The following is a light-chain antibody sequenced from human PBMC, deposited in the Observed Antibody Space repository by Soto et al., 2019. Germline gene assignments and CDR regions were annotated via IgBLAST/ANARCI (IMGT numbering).Light chain of an antibody. CDR2: GAS. CDR3: QQYSNWPSWT. V-gene: IGKV3-15*01. J-gene: IGKJ1*01. CDR1: QSVSNN. Sequence: DIVMTQSPATLSVSPGERVTLSCRASQSVSNNLAWYQQKFGQAPRLLIYGASTRASGIPARFSGSGSATEFTLTISSLQPEDVAVYYCQQYSNWPSWTFGQGTKVDIK.